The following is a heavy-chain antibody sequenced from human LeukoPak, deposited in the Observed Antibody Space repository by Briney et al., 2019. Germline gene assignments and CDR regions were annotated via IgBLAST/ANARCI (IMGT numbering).Heavy chain of an antibody. Sequence: GGSLRLSCAASGFTFDDYAMHWVRQAPGKGLEWVSGISWNSGSIGYADSVKGRFTISRDNAKNSLYLQMNSLRAEDTALYYCARSPYSSGWYYFDYWGQGTLVTISS. J-gene: IGHJ4*02. D-gene: IGHD6-19*01. CDR1: GFTFDDYA. V-gene: IGHV3-9*01. CDR2: ISWNSGSI. CDR3: ARSPYSSGWYYFDY.